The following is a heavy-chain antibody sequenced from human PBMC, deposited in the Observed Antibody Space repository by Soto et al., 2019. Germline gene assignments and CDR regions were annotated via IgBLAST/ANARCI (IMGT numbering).Heavy chain of an antibody. V-gene: IGHV6-1*01. Sequence: SQTLSLTCAISGDSVSSNSAAWNWIRQSPSRGLEWLGRTYYRSKWYNDYAVSVKSRITINPDTSKNQFSLQLNSVTPEDTAVYYCARDRPDIVVVPADPRTYGFDPWGQGTLVTVSS. CDR2: TYYRSKWYN. D-gene: IGHD2-2*01. CDR1: GDSVSSNSAA. CDR3: ARDRPDIVVVPADPRTYGFDP. J-gene: IGHJ5*02.